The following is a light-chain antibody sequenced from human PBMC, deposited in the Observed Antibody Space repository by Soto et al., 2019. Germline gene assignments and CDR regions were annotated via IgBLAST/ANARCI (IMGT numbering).Light chain of an antibody. CDR1: QSVSSN. CDR3: QQYNNWPIS. V-gene: IGKV3-15*01. J-gene: IGKJ5*01. Sequence: EIVMTQSPATLSVSPGETATLSCRASQSVSSNLGWYQQKPGQAPRLLIYGASTRATGIPARFSGSGSGTEFTLPISRLQSEDFAVYSCQQYNNWPISVGQGTRLEIK. CDR2: GAS.